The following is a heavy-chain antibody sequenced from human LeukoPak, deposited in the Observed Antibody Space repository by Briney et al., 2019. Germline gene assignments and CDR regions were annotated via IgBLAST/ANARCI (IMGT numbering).Heavy chain of an antibody. CDR3: ARGRDSSGYYYPFDY. Sequence: PSETLSLTCTVSGGSVTSSSYYWGWIRQPPGKGLEWIASIYYSGSTYYNPSLRSRVTMSVDTSKNQFSLKLSSVTAADTAVYYCARGRDSSGYYYPFDYWGQGTLVTVSS. D-gene: IGHD3-22*01. J-gene: IGHJ4*02. CDR1: GGSVTSSSYY. CDR2: IYYSGST. V-gene: IGHV4-39*07.